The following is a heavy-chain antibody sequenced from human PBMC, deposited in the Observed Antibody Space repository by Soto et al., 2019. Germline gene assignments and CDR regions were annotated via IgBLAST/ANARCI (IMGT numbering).Heavy chain of an antibody. Sequence: GASVKVSCKASGGTFSSYAISWVRQAPGQGLEWMGWISAYNGNTNYAQKLQGRVTMTTDTSTSTAYMELRSLRSDDTAVYYCARDSRIVGATAFDYWGQGTLVTVSS. J-gene: IGHJ4*02. CDR2: ISAYNGNT. CDR3: ARDSRIVGATAFDY. V-gene: IGHV1-18*01. D-gene: IGHD1-26*01. CDR1: GGTFSSYA.